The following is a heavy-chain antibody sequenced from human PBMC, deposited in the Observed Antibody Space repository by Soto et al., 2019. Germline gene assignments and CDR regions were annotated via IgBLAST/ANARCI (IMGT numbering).Heavy chain of an antibody. V-gene: IGHV3-33*01. CDR1: GFTFNTYG. CDR2: IWYDGSKK. Sequence: QVQLVESGGGVVQPGRSLRLSCAASGFTFNTYGMHWVRQAPGKGLEWVAVIWYDGSKKYDADSVKGRFTISRDNSKNTLYLQMNSLRAEDTAVYYCAREHSGFSFDFWGQGTLVTVSS. D-gene: IGHD5-12*01. CDR3: AREHSGFSFDF. J-gene: IGHJ4*02.